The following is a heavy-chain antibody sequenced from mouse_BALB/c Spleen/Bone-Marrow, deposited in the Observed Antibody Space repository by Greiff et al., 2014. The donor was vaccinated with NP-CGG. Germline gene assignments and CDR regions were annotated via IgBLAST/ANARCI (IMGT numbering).Heavy chain of an antibody. CDR1: GFTFSSYA. CDR3: AREGDGYDPAWFAY. D-gene: IGHD2-2*01. CDR2: ISSGGST. V-gene: IGHV5-6-5*01. J-gene: IGHJ3*01. Sequence: EVMLVESGGGLVKPGGSLKLSCAASGFTFSSYAMSWVRQTPEKRLEWVASISSGGSTYYPDSVKGRFTISRDNARNILYQQMSSLRSEDTAMYYCAREGDGYDPAWFAYWGQGTLVTVSA.